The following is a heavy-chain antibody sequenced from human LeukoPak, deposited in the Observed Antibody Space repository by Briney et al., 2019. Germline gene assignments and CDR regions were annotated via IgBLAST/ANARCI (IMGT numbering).Heavy chain of an antibody. Sequence: GASVKVSCKASGYTFTGYYMHWVRQAPGQGLEWMGWINPNSGGTNYAQKFQGRVTMTRDTSISTAYMELSRLRSDDTAVYYCARDSVYGSGSYRPDYYYMDVWGKGTTVTISS. D-gene: IGHD3-10*01. J-gene: IGHJ6*03. CDR1: GYTFTGYY. V-gene: IGHV1-2*02. CDR3: ARDSVYGSGSYRPDYYYMDV. CDR2: INPNSGGT.